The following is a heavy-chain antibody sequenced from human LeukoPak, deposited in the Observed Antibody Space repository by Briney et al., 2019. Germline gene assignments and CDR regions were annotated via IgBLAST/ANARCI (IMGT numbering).Heavy chain of an antibody. CDR1: GGSITSYY. Sequence: PSETLSLTCTVSGGSITSYYWSWIRQPPGKGLEWIGYIYYSGSTSYNPSLKSRVTISVDTSKNQFSLKLSSVTAADTAVYYCARDRARSWFDPWGQGTMVTVSS. V-gene: IGHV4-59*01. D-gene: IGHD6-13*01. CDR3: ARDRARSWFDP. CDR2: IYYSGST. J-gene: IGHJ3*01.